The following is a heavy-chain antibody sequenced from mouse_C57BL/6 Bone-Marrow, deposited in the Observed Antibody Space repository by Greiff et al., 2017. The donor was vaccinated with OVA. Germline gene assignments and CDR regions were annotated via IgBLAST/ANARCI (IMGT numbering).Heavy chain of an antibody. J-gene: IGHJ1*03. CDR2: IYPRSGST. CDR3: ARRYYGSSYWYFDV. V-gene: IGHV1-55*01. CDR1: GYTFTSYW. D-gene: IGHD1-1*01. Sequence: QVQLQQPGAELVKPGASVKMSCKASGYTFTSYWITWVKQRPGQGLEWIGDIYPRSGSTNYNEKFKSKATLTVDTSSSTAYMQLSSLTSEDSAVYYCARRYYGSSYWYFDVWGTGTTVTVSS.